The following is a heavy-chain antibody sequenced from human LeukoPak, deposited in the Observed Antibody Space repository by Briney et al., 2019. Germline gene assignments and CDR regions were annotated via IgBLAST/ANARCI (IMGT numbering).Heavy chain of an antibody. CDR3: AKEEEKGVVLEHNHDY. Sequence: GGSLRLSCAASGFTFSNYAMSWVRQAPGKGLEWVSGISGSGGSTYYADSVKGRFTISRDNSKNTLYLQMNSLRAEDTAVYYCAKEEEKGVVLEHNHDYWSQGTLATVSS. V-gene: IGHV3-23*01. J-gene: IGHJ4*02. D-gene: IGHD2-15*01. CDR1: GFTFSNYA. CDR2: ISGSGGST.